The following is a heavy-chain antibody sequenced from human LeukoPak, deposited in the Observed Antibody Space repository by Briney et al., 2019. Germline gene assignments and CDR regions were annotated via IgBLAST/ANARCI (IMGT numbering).Heavy chain of an antibody. CDR2: ISGSGGST. Sequence: GGSLRLSCAASGFTFSRCWMSWVRQAPGKGLEWVSAISGSGGSTYYADSVKGRFTISRDNSKNTLYLQMNSLRAEDTAVYYCARDFKAPSPGIYGSGSYLSSNDYWGQGTLVTVSS. CDR3: ARDFKAPSPGIYGSGSYLSSNDY. V-gene: IGHV3-23*01. D-gene: IGHD3-10*01. J-gene: IGHJ4*02. CDR1: GFTFSRCW.